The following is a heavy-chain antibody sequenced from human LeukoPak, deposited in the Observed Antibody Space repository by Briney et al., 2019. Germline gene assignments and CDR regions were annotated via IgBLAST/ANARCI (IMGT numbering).Heavy chain of an antibody. CDR2: IYYSGST. J-gene: IGHJ5*02. V-gene: IGHV4-59*01. Sequence: SETLPLTCTVSGGSISSYYWSWIRQPPGKGLEWIGYIYYSGSTNYNPSLKSRVTISLDTSKNQFSLRLSSVTAADTAVYHCARLMGYCSTTSCHPGWLDPWGQGTLVTVSS. D-gene: IGHD2-2*01. CDR1: GGSISSYY. CDR3: ARLMGYCSTTSCHPGWLDP.